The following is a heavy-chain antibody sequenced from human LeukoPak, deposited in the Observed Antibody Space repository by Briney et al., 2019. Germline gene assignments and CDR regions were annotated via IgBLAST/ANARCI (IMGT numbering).Heavy chain of an antibody. CDR2: ISYSGST. CDR1: GGSISSHY. CDR3: ARDKVAVDGPRFDP. D-gene: IGHD6-19*01. J-gene: IGHJ5*02. Sequence: SETLSLTCLASGGSISSHYWTWIRQPPGKGLEWIGYISYSGSTNYNPSLKSRVTMSVDTSKNHFSLKLTSVTAADTAVYYCARDKVAVDGPRFDPWGQGTLVTVSS. V-gene: IGHV4-59*11.